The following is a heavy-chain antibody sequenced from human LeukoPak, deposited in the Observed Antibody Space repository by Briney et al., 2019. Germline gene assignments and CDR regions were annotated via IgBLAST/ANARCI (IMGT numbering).Heavy chain of an antibody. V-gene: IGHV3-13*01. D-gene: IGHD2-2*01. CDR1: GFTFSSYD. CDR2: IGTAGDT. Sequence: GGSLRLSCAASGFTFSSYDMHWVRQATGKGLEWVSAIGTAGDTYYPGSVKGRFTISRENAKNSLYLQMNSLRAGDTAVYYCARGGYCSSTSCYAEFDYWGQGTLVTVSS. CDR3: ARGGYCSSTSCYAEFDY. J-gene: IGHJ4*02.